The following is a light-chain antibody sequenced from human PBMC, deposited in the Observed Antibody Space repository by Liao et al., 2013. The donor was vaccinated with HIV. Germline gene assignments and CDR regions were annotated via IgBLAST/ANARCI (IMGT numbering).Light chain of an antibody. J-gene: IGLJ1*01. CDR3: QVWDSSSEPLYV. CDR1: SIGSKS. V-gene: IGLV3-21*04. Sequence: SYVLTQVPSASVAPGRTASITCGGDSIGSKSVHWYQQKPGQAPVLVIYYDSDRPSGIPERFSGSNSGNTATLTISRVEAGDEADYYCQVWDSSSEPLYVFGTGTKVTVL. CDR2: YDS.